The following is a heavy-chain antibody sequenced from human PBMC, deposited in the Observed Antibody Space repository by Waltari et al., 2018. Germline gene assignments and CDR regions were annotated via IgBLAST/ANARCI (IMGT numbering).Heavy chain of an antibody. J-gene: IGHJ5*02. Sequence: QVRLVESGGGLVPPGGSLRLSCAASGFIFSRCDMHWVRQAPGKGREWLTRIRSDGSKKFYADSVKDRITISRDNSKNILFLQMDGLRAEDTVIYYCATDISVLSPFSWGPGILVTVSS. CDR2: IRSDGSKK. V-gene: IGHV3-30*02. CDR1: GFIFSRCD. CDR3: ATDISVLSPFS. D-gene: IGHD3-9*01.